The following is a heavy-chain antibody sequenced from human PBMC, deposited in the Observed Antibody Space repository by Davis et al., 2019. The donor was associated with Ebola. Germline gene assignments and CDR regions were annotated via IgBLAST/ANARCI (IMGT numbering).Heavy chain of an antibody. J-gene: IGHJ5*02. CDR2: IYYSGST. D-gene: IGHD3-10*01. V-gene: IGHV4-30-4*01. CDR3: ARDRITMVRGVRGRYNWFDP. Sequence: PSETLSLTCTVSGGSINTGDYFWSWIRQPPGKGLEWIGYIYYSGSTNYNPSLKSRVTISVDTSKNQFSLKLSSVTAADTAVYYCARDRITMVRGVRGRYNWFDPWGQGTLVTVSS. CDR1: GGSINTGDYF.